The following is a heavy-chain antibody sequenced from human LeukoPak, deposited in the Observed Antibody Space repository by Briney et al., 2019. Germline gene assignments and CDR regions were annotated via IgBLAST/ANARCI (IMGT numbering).Heavy chain of an antibody. CDR2: ICSSSSYI. CDR1: GFTFSIYE. V-gene: IGHV3-21*01. Sequence: GGSLSLSCAASGFTFSIYEMSWVRQAPGRGREWVSSICSSSSYIYYAHSVKGRFTISRDNAKNSLYLQMNSLRAEDTAVYYCARDPTYYYDSSGSDAFDIWGQGTMVTVSS. CDR3: ARDPTYYYDSSGSDAFDI. D-gene: IGHD3-22*01. J-gene: IGHJ3*02.